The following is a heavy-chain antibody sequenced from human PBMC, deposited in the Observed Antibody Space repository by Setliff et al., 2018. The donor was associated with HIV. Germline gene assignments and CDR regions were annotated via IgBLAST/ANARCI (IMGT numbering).Heavy chain of an antibody. CDR1: GYTFNNYY. D-gene: IGHD3-22*01. CDR3: ARNQAYYYDGSDFDEGPFDAFDI. J-gene: IGHJ3*02. V-gene: IGHV1-46*02. CDR2: MNPGGGGT. Sequence: GASVKVSCKASGYTFNNYYIHWVRQAPGQGLEWMGIMNPGGGGTGYAQRFQGRVTMTSDTSTSTVYIELTSLTSEDTAVYYCARNQAYYYDGSDFDEGPFDAFDIWGQGTMVTVSS.